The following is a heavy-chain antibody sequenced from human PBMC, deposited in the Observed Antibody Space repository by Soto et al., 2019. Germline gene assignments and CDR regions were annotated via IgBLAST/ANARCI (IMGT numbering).Heavy chain of an antibody. CDR2: IYPSGRT. V-gene: IGHV4-4*07. J-gene: IGHJ4*02. CDR1: GGSISSYY. Sequence: QVQLQESGPGLVRPSDTLSLACTVSGGSISSYYWSWVRRPAGKGLEWIVRIYPSGRTNYNPSLKSRVTLSVDTSKNQFSLKLSSVTAADTAVYYCARDEDGSGTWGQGTLVTVSS. D-gene: IGHD3-10*01. CDR3: ARDEDGSGT.